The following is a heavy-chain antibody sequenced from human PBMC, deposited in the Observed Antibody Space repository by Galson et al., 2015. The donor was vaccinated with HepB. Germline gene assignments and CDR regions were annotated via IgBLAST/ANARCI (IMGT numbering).Heavy chain of an antibody. V-gene: IGHV3-48*04. CDR1: GFTFSSYS. Sequence: LRLSCAASGFTFSSYSMNWVRQAPGKGLEWVSYISGSSSSISYADAVKGRFAISRDNAKKSLSLQMNSLRAEDTAVYYCARDVGDFYYYGMDVWGQGTTVTVSS. J-gene: IGHJ6*02. CDR3: ARDVGDFYYYGMDV. D-gene: IGHD1-26*01. CDR2: ISGSSSSI.